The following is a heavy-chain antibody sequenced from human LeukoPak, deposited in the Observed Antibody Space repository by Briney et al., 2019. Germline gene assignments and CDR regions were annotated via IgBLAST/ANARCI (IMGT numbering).Heavy chain of an antibody. D-gene: IGHD4-11*01. CDR2: IYTSGST. Sequence: SETLSLTCTVSGGSISSGSYYWSWIRQPAGKGLEWIGRIYTSGSTNYNPSLKSRVTISVDTSKNQFSLKLSSVTAADTAVYYCARDGGLVTSDAFDIWGQGTMVTVSS. CDR1: GGSISSGSYY. V-gene: IGHV4-61*02. J-gene: IGHJ3*02. CDR3: ARDGGLVTSDAFDI.